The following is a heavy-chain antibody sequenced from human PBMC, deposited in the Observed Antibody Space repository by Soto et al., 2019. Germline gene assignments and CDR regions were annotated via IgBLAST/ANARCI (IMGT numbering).Heavy chain of an antibody. V-gene: IGHV3-33*01. CDR1: GFTFSSYG. J-gene: IGHJ4*02. CDR2: IWFVGSKK. CDR3: ATTGPY. Sequence: QVQLVESGGGVVKPGRSLRPSCAAPGFTFSSYGMHWVRQAPGKGLEWVAVIWFVGSKKFYADSVKGRFTISRDNSKNTVSLQMNSLRDEDSAAYYCATTGPYWGQGTLVTVSS.